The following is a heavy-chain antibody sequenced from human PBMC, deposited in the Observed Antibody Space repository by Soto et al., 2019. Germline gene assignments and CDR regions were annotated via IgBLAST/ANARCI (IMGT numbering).Heavy chain of an antibody. Sequence: EVQLVESGGGLVQPGGSLRLSCAASGFTFSSYWMHWVRQAPGKGLVWVSRIHSDGSSTSYADSVKGRFTISRDNAKNTLSLQRNGLRAEDTAVYYCVRPSLLVAAAHREDYWGQGTLVTVSS. CDR2: IHSDGSST. V-gene: IGHV3-74*01. CDR3: VRPSLLVAAAHREDY. CDR1: GFTFSSYW. J-gene: IGHJ4*02. D-gene: IGHD2-15*01.